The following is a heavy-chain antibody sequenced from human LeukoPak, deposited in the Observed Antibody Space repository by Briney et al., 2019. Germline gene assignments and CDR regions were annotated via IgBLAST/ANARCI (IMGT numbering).Heavy chain of an antibody. CDR3: ARTTSQSSAYYY. Sequence: ASVKVSCKASGYRFISFGMSRVRQAPGQGLEWMGWISNYYGNTKLAETFQGRVTMTTDTSTSTVYMELRSLRSDDTAVYYCARTTSQSSAYYYWGQGTLVTVSS. V-gene: IGHV1-18*01. J-gene: IGHJ4*02. D-gene: IGHD3-22*01. CDR1: GYRFISFG. CDR2: ISNYYGNT.